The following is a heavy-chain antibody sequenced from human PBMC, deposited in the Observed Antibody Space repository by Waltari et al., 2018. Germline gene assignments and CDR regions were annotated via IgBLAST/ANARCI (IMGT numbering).Heavy chain of an antibody. Sequence: EVQLVQSGAEVKKPGATVKISCKVSGYTFTDYYMHWVQQAPGKGLEWMGLVDPEDGETIYAEKFQGRVTITADTSTDTAYMELSSLRSEDTAVYYWATVYRWLRYDSIRDTLVLGYWGQGTLVTVSS. CDR3: ATVYRWLRYDSIRDTLVLGY. J-gene: IGHJ4*02. CDR2: VDPEDGET. CDR1: GYTFTDYY. D-gene: IGHD5-12*01. V-gene: IGHV1-69-2*01.